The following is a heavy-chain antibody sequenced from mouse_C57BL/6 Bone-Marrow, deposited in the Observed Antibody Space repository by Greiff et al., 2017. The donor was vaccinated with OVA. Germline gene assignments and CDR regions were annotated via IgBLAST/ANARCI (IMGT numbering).Heavy chain of an antibody. D-gene: IGHD2-3*01. V-gene: IGHV2-2*01. CDR3: ARNWILDGYYVYFDY. CDR2: ICSGGST. CDR1: GFSLTSYG. J-gene: IGHJ2*01. Sequence: VHLVESGPGLVQPSQSLSITCTVSGFSLTSYGVHWVRQSPGKGLEWMGVICSGGSTDYNAAFISRLSISKVNSNRQVFFKMHSLQADDTSIYYCARNWILDGYYVYFDYWGQGTTLTVSS.